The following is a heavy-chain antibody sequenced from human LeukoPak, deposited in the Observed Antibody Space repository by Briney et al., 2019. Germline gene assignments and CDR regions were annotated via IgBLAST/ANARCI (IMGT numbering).Heavy chain of an antibody. J-gene: IGHJ4*02. D-gene: IGHD6-19*01. CDR3: ARSPSGWFKPEYYFDY. Sequence: GGSLRLSCAASGFTFSSYSMSWVRQAPGKGLEWVSVIYSGGSTYYADSVKGRFTISRDNSKNTLYLQMNSLRAEDTAVYYCARSPSGWFKPEYYFDYWGQGTLVTVSS. CDR1: GFTFSSYS. V-gene: IGHV3-66*01. CDR2: IYSGGST.